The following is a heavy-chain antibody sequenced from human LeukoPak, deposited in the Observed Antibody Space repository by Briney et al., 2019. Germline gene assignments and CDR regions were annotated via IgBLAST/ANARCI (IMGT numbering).Heavy chain of an antibody. D-gene: IGHD4-17*01. CDR3: AKGRNEDGDAALNY. V-gene: IGHV3-23*01. CDR2: ISGSGGNT. J-gene: IGHJ4*02. Sequence: GGSLRLSCAASGFTFSSYAMSWVRQAPGKGLEWFSSISGSGGNTFYADSVKGRFTISRDDSKNTLYLQMNSLRAEDTAAYHCAKGRNEDGDAALNYWGQGTLVTVSS. CDR1: GFTFSSYA.